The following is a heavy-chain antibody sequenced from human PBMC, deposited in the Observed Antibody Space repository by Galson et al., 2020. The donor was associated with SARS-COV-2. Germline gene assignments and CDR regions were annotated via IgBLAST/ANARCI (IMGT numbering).Heavy chain of an antibody. V-gene: IGHV1-18*01. CDR2: ISTYNDYT. CDR3: ATGVGRYYYGSGSPDY. Sequence: GESLKISCKASGYTFTGYYISWVRQAPGQGLEWMGWISTYNDYTHYAQKFQGRVTMTTDTSTSTAYMELRSLTSDDTAVYYCATGVGRYYYGSGSPDYWGQGTLVTVSS. CDR1: GYTFTGYY. J-gene: IGHJ4*02. D-gene: IGHD3-10*01.